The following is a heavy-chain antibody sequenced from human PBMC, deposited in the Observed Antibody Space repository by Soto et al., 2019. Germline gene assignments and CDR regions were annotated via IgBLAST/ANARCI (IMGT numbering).Heavy chain of an antibody. CDR2: INPNSGGT. Sequence: QVQLVQSGAEVKKPGASVKVSCKASGYTFTGYYMHWVRQAPGQGLEWMGWINPNSGGTNYAQKFQGWVTMPRDTSISTAYMELSRLRSDDTAVYYCARVGREYSSSRGGFDYWGQGTLVTVSS. CDR1: GYTFTGYY. CDR3: ARVGREYSSSRGGFDY. V-gene: IGHV1-2*04. J-gene: IGHJ4*02. D-gene: IGHD6-6*01.